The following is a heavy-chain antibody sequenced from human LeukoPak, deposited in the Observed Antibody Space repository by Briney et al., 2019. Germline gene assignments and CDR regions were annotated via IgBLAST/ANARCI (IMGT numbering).Heavy chain of an antibody. Sequence: GGSLRLSCAASGFTFSSYWMHWVRQAPGKGLVWVSRIKSDGSSTSYADSVKGRFTISRDNAKNSLYLQMNSLRAEDTAVYYCARVRNFDWLGAFDIWGQGTMVTVSS. D-gene: IGHD3-9*01. J-gene: IGHJ3*02. CDR3: ARVRNFDWLGAFDI. CDR2: IKSDGSST. V-gene: IGHV3-74*01. CDR1: GFTFSSYW.